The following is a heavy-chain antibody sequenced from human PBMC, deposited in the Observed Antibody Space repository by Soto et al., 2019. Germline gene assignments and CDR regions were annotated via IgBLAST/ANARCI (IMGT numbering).Heavy chain of an antibody. CDR1: GDTFTDYY. CDR2: VNPSGGHT. D-gene: IGHD2-21*02. CDR3: ARGGHVVVVTAALDY. J-gene: IGHJ4*02. Sequence: QVQLMQSGAEVKKPGASVKVSCKASGDTFTDYYIHWVRQAPGQGLEWMGTVNPSGGHTTYAQHFLGRDTMTRATATSTRSMELTSLTSDDTAIYYCARGGHVVVVTAALDYWGQGTLVTVSS. V-gene: IGHV1-46*01.